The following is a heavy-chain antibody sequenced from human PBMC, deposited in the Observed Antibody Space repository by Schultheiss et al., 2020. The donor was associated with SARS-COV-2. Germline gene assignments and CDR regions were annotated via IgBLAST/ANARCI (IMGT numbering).Heavy chain of an antibody. D-gene: IGHD3-22*01. Sequence: SETLSLTCTVSGGSISSYYWSWIRQPPGKGLEWIGSIYYSGSTYYNPSLKSRVTISVDTSKNQFSLKLSSVTAADTAVYYCATDYYDSSGYYYGPDYWGQGTLVTVSS. CDR2: IYYSGST. J-gene: IGHJ4*02. V-gene: IGHV4-59*05. CDR1: GGSISSYY. CDR3: ATDYYDSSGYYYGPDY.